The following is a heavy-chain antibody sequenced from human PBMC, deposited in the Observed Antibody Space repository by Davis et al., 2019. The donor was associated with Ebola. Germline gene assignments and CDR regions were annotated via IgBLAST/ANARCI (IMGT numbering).Heavy chain of an antibody. CDR3: ARDDSSDYYGSFDY. J-gene: IGHJ4*02. Sequence: GESLKISCVASGFTFTTSTMHWVRQAPGKGLEWVALISFDESKKYYADSVQGRFTISRDNSRNTLYLEMTSLRSEDTAVYYCARDDSSDYYGSFDYWGEGALVTVSS. CDR2: ISFDESKK. CDR1: GFTFTTST. D-gene: IGHD3-22*01. V-gene: IGHV3-30-3*01.